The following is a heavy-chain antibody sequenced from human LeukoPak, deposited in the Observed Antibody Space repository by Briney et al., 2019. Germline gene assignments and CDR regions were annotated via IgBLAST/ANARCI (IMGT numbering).Heavy chain of an antibody. Sequence: ASVKVSCKASRYPFTSFDMNWVRQAPGQGLEWVGLMNPLTGYTRYAEKLQGRVTMTRSTSISTAYMELSNLKSEDTAVYYCATLNRGDYDYWGQGTLVTVSS. D-gene: IGHD1-14*01. CDR1: RYPFTSFD. J-gene: IGHJ4*02. CDR2: MNPLTGYT. V-gene: IGHV1-8*01. CDR3: ATLNRGDYDY.